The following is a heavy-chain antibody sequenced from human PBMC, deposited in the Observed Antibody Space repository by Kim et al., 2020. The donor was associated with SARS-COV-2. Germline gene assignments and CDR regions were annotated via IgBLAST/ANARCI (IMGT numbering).Heavy chain of an antibody. CDR1: GGSFSGYY. V-gene: IGHV4-34*01. D-gene: IGHD4-17*01. Sequence: SETLSLTCAVYGGSFSGYYWSWIRQPPGKGLEWIGEINHSGSTNYNPSLKSRVTISVDTSKNQFSLKLSSVTAADTAVYYCARGGGDYVGYWGQGTLVTVSS. CDR3: ARGGGDYVGY. J-gene: IGHJ4*02. CDR2: INHSGST.